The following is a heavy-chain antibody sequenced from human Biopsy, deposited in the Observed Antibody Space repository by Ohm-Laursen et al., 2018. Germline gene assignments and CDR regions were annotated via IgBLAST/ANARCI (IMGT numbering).Heavy chain of an antibody. Sequence: TLSFTCTGSGGSIRGGEYYWNWIRQHPGKGPYCIGLISYIGATFYNPALESLLTISIDTSKNHFSLNLRSVTAADTAVYYCARGVPHYDGSGFPLAGYWYFDLWGRGTLVTVSS. J-gene: IGHJ2*01. D-gene: IGHD3-22*01. CDR2: ISYIGAT. V-gene: IGHV4-31*01. CDR3: ARGVPHYDGSGFPLAGYWYFDL. CDR1: GGSIRGGEYY.